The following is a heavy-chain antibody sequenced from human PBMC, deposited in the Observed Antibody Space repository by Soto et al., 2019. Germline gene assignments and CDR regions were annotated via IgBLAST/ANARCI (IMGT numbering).Heavy chain of an antibody. Sequence: SETLSLTCSVSGGSISGYYWSWIRQPAGKGLEWIGRIYTSGSTNYNPSLKSRVTMSVDTSKNQFSLKLSSVTAADTAVYYCARDGGTRSSGSYDYWGQGTLVTVSS. CDR3: ARDGGTRSSGSYDY. J-gene: IGHJ4*02. CDR2: IYTSGST. CDR1: GGSISGYY. V-gene: IGHV4-4*07. D-gene: IGHD1-26*01.